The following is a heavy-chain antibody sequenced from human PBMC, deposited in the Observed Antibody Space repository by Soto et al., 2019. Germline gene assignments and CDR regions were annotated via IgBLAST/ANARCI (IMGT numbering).Heavy chain of an antibody. Sequence: PWGSRGRSSSAYGFTFIIYAMHWVRQAPGKGLEWVAVISYDGSNKYYADSVKGRFTISRDNSKNTLYLQMNSLRAEDTAVYYCARYCGGDCSLVWGQGTLVTVSS. J-gene: IGHJ4*02. V-gene: IGHV3-30-3*01. CDR3: ARYCGGDCSLV. CDR2: ISYDGSNK. D-gene: IGHD2-21*02. CDR1: GFTFIIYA.